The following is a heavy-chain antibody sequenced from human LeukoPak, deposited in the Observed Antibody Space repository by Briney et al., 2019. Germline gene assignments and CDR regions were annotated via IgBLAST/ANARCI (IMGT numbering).Heavy chain of an antibody. CDR2: ITSDSSTM. Sequence: GGSLRLSCAASGFMFSTYSMNWVRQAPGKGLEWVSYITSDSSTMFYADSVKGRFTISRDNAKNSLYLQMNSLRAEDTAVYYCARPLAVAGPEDYYYGMDVWGQGTTVTVSS. CDR3: ARPLAVAGPEDYYYGMDV. CDR1: GFMFSTYS. D-gene: IGHD6-19*01. V-gene: IGHV3-48*04. J-gene: IGHJ6*02.